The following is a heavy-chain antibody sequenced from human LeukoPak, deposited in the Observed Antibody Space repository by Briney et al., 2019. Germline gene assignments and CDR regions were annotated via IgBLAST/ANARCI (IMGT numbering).Heavy chain of an antibody. CDR1: GGSICSGGYF. CDR3: ARYLTYYYDSSGAQFDY. V-gene: IGHV4-31*03. D-gene: IGHD3-22*01. J-gene: IGHJ4*02. Sequence: SETLSLTCTVSGGSICSGGYFWSWIRQHPGKGLEWIGYNYYSGSPYYNPSLKSRVTISVDTSKNQFSLKLSSVTAADTAVYYCARYLTYYYDSSGAQFDYWGQGTLVTVSS. CDR2: NYYSGSP.